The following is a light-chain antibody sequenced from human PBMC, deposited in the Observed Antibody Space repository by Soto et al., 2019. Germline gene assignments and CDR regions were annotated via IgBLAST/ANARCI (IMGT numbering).Light chain of an antibody. V-gene: IGKV3-20*01. J-gene: IGKJ5*01. CDR3: QQYGPSLIT. Sequence: ENVLTQSPDTLSLSPVERATLSCRASQSVGDSLAWYQQRPGQAPTLLIFDASSRATGIPDRFSGSGFGTDFTLTISRLEPEDFALYYCQQYGPSLITFGQGTRLEIK. CDR2: DAS. CDR1: QSVGDS.